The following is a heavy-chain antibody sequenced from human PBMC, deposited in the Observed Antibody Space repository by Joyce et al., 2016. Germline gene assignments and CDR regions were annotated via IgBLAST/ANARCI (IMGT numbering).Heavy chain of an antibody. CDR1: GFTFSGSA. V-gene: IGHV3-73*02. Sequence: EVQLVESGGGLVQPGGSLKLSCAVSGFTFSGSAMHWVRQAPGKGLERVGRIRKKTDNYATAYAASVKGRFTISRDDSKNTVYLQMNSMKTEDTAVYYCTRGYGDYVRDYWGQGTLVTVSS. CDR3: TRGYGDYVRDY. J-gene: IGHJ4*02. CDR2: IRKKTDNYAT. D-gene: IGHD4-17*01.